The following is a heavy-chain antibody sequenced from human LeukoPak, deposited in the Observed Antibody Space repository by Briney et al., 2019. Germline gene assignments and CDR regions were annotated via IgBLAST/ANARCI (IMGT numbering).Heavy chain of an antibody. CDR3: ARAPAIAARPHYYCYMDV. J-gene: IGHJ6*03. CDR1: GYTFTGYY. V-gene: IGHV1-2*02. Sequence: ASVKVSCKASGYTFTGYYMHWVRQAPGQGLEWMGWINPNSGGTNYAQKFQGRVTMTRDTSISTAYMELSRLRSDDTAVYYCARAPAIAARPHYYCYMDVWGKGTTVTVSS. D-gene: IGHD6-6*01. CDR2: INPNSGGT.